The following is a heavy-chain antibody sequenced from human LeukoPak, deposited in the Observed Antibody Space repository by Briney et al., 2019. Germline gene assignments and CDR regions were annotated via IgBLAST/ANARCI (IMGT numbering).Heavy chain of an antibody. D-gene: IGHD2-8*02. CDR1: GSSLSSGASY. V-gene: IGHV4-61*08. J-gene: IGHJ4*02. Sequence: SETLSLFCTVSGSSLSSGASYWAWIRQPPGKGLEWIGRIYSSGGPNYNPSLKSRVTLSVDTSKNQFSLKLSSVTAADTAVYYCARDCTSVTCYFGYWGQGTLVTVSS. CDR2: IYSSGGP. CDR3: ARDCTSVTCYFGY.